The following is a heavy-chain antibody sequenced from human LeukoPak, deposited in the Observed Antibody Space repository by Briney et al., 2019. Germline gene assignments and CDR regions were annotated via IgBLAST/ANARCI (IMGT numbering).Heavy chain of an antibody. CDR3: AKDSPLVGYTRDWSSNCFDH. V-gene: IGHV3-23*01. Sequence: GGTLRLSCAVSGVTFSSYPMSWVRQPPGKGLEWVSTVTGAGITTYYRNSVKGRFTISRDNSKNTVYLQLNSLRADDTAVYYCAKDSPLVGYTRDWSSNCFDHWGQGTLVTVSS. J-gene: IGHJ4*02. CDR2: VTGAGITT. CDR1: GVTFSSYP. D-gene: IGHD2-2*02.